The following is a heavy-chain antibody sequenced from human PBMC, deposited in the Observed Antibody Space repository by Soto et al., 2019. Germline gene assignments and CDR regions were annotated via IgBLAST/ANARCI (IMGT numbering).Heavy chain of an antibody. CDR2: ISSSSSYI. V-gene: IGHV3-21*01. CDR3: ARYQRTPYNWNLDAFDI. CDR1: GFTFSSYS. D-gene: IGHD1-20*01. Sequence: PGGALRLSCAAAGFTFSSYSMNWVRQAPGKGLEWVSSISSSSSYIYYADSVKGRFTISRDNAKNSLYLQMNSLRAEDTAVYYCARYQRTPYNWNLDAFDIWGQRTMVTVSS. J-gene: IGHJ3*02.